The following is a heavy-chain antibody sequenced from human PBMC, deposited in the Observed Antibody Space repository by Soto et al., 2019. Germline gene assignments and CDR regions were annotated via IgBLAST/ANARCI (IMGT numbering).Heavy chain of an antibody. CDR1: GFTFSTYG. J-gene: IGHJ4*02. V-gene: IGHV3-23*01. D-gene: IGHD6-19*01. CDR3: AKDPATIAVAGTFDY. Sequence: EVQLSESGGGLVQPGGSLRLSCAASGFTFSTYGMSWVRQAPGKGLEWVSIISGSGGSTYYADTVKGRFTISRDNSKNTLYLQMNSLRAEDTAVYYCAKDPATIAVAGTFDYWGQGTLVIVSS. CDR2: ISGSGGST.